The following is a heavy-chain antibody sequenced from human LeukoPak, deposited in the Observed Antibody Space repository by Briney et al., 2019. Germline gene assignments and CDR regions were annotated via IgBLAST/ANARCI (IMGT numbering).Heavy chain of an antibody. CDR2: IRSKANSYAT. V-gene: IGHV3-73*01. D-gene: IGHD1-26*01. Sequence: PGGSLKLSCAASGFTFSGSAMHWVRQASGKGLEWVGRIRSKANSYATAYAASVKGRFTISRDDSKNTLYLQMNSLRAEDTAVYYCAKVRSGSYRPGPVDYWGQGTLVTVSS. CDR3: AKVRSGSYRPGPVDY. CDR1: GFTFSGSA. J-gene: IGHJ4*02.